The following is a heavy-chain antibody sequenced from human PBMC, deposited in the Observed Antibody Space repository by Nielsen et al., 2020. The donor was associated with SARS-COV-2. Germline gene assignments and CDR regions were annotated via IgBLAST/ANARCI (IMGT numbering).Heavy chain of an antibody. CDR1: GFTFTNAW. V-gene: IGHV3-7*03. CDR3: ARDAAYSRFDY. Sequence: GGSLRLSCAASGFTFTNAWMTWVRQAPGKGLEWVANINEDGSVVNYVDSVKGRFTISRDNAGKSLYLQMNSLRAEDTAVYYCARDAAYSRFDYWGQGTLVTVSS. D-gene: IGHD4-11*01. CDR2: INEDGSVV. J-gene: IGHJ4*02.